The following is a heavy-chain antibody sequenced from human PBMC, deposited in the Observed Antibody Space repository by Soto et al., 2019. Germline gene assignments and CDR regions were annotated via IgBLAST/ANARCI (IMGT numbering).Heavy chain of an antibody. CDR3: ARDLPLVMITFGGVGTFDY. J-gene: IGHJ4*02. D-gene: IGHD3-16*01. V-gene: IGHV1-18*01. CDR1: GYTFTSYG. CDR2: ISAYNGNT. Sequence: ASVKVSCKASGYTFTSYGISWVRQAPGQGLEWMGWISAYNGNTNYAQKLQGRVTMTTDTSTSTAYMELRSLRSDDTAVYYCARDLPLVMITFGGVGTFDYWGQGTLVTVSS.